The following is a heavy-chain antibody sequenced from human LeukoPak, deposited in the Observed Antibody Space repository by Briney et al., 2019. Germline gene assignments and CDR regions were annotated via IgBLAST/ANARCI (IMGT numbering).Heavy chain of an antibody. CDR3: ASSDYGDYGAFDI. CDR2: IYYSGST. J-gene: IGHJ3*02. CDR1: GGSISSGGYY. D-gene: IGHD4-17*01. V-gene: IGHV4-31*03. Sequence: PSETLSLTCTVSGGSISSGGYYWSWIRQHPGKGLEWIGYIYYSGSTYYNPSLKSRVTISVDTSKNQFSLKLSSVTAADTAVYYCASSDYGDYGAFDIWAKGQWSPSLQ.